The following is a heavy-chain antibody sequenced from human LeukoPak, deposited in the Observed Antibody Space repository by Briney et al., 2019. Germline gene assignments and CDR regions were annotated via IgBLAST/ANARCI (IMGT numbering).Heavy chain of an antibody. D-gene: IGHD6-19*01. J-gene: IGHJ4*02. CDR2: ISYDGSNK. CDR1: GFTFSSYG. V-gene: IGHV3-30*18. Sequence: PGRSLRLSCAASGFTFSSYGMHWVRQAPGKGLEWVAVISYDGSNKYYADSVKSRFTISRDNSKSTLYLQMNSLRAEDTAVYYCAKDHSGWYDYWGQGALVTVSS. CDR3: AKDHSGWYDY.